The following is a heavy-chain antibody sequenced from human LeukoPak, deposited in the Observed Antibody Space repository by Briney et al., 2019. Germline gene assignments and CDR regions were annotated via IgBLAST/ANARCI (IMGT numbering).Heavy chain of an antibody. J-gene: IGHJ5*02. D-gene: IGHD3-9*01. CDR2: IWFDGGKI. V-gene: IGHV3-33*01. Sequence: GGSLRLFCAASGFPFSSYVMHWLRHTPGKGLEWVAVIWFDGGKIFYADSVKGRFTLSRDNSKNTLDLKMNSLRAEDTAVYYCAGSGYFDPRGQGTLVTVSS. CDR3: AGSGYFDP. CDR1: GFPFSSYV.